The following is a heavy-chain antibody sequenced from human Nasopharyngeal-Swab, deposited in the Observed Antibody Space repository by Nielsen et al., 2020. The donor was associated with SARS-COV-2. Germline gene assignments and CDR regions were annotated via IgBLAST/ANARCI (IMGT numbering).Heavy chain of an antibody. CDR2: IRFDGSHK. Sequence: VRQAPGKGLEWGAVIRFDGSHKYHVDSVKGRFTISRDNSNNTLYLQMNSLRDGDTAVYYCAKATLYDILTGAFDYWGQGTLVTVSS. J-gene: IGHJ4*02. CDR3: AKATLYDILTGAFDY. V-gene: IGHV3-33*06. D-gene: IGHD3-9*01.